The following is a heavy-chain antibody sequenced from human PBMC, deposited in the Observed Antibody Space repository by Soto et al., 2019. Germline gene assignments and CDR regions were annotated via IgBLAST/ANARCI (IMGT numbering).Heavy chain of an antibody. Sequence: SETLSLTCAVYGGSFSGYYWTWIRQPPGKGLEWLGEINHSGNTNYNPSLKSRVTISIDTSKNQFSLKLSSVTAADTAVYYCAVRSIDYYDSSGTDIWGQGTMVTV. CDR2: INHSGNT. J-gene: IGHJ3*02. D-gene: IGHD3-22*01. CDR1: GGSFSGYY. V-gene: IGHV4-34*01. CDR3: AVRSIDYYDSSGTDI.